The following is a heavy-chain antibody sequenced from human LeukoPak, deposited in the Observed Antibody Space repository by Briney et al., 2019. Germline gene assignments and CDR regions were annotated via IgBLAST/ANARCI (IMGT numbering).Heavy chain of an antibody. J-gene: IGHJ4*02. CDR1: GYTFTSYY. CDR2: INPSGGST. D-gene: IGHD2-21*02. Sequence: APVKVSCKASGYTFTSYYMHWVRQAPGQGLEWMGIINPSGGSTSYAQKFQGRVTMTRDTSTSTVYMELSSLRSEDTAVYYCARDVFGTYCGGDCYPYFDYWGQGTLVTVSS. V-gene: IGHV1-46*01. CDR3: ARDVFGTYCGGDCYPYFDY.